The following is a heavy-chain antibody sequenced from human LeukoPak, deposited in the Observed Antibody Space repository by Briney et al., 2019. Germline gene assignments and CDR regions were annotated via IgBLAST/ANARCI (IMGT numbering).Heavy chain of an antibody. V-gene: IGHV3-33*01. CDR2: IWYGKQNR. D-gene: IGHD6-19*01. Sequence: GGSLRLSCTASRFTFSNFGLHWVRQAPGRGLEWVAIIWYGKQNRFYSDSVKGRFTISRDDAKNTLYLQMNSLRVDDTALYYCARGPGISVAGYDFDYWGQGALVTVSS. CDR3: ARGPGISVAGYDFDY. J-gene: IGHJ4*02. CDR1: RFTFSNFG.